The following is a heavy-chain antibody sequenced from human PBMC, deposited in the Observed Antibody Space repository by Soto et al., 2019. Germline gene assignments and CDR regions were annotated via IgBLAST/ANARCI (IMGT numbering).Heavy chain of an antibody. Sequence: PGGSLRLSCAASGFTFSNAWINWVRQAPGKGLEWVGRIKSKTDGGTTDFAAPVKGRFAISRDDSKNMVYLQMNSLKTEDTGKYSCTTDSYSTMIVVLFDYWGHGTLVTVSS. CDR3: TTDSYSTMIVVLFDY. V-gene: IGHV3-15*07. CDR2: IKSKTDGGTT. D-gene: IGHD3-22*01. J-gene: IGHJ4*01. CDR1: GFTFSNAW.